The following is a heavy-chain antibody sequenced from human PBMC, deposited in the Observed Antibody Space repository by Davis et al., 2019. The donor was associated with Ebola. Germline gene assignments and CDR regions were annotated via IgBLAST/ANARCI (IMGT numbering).Heavy chain of an antibody. CDR2: IKQDGSEK. CDR3: ARDQLRFLEWYH. V-gene: IGHV3-7*03. CDR1: GFTFSSYW. J-gene: IGHJ5*02. D-gene: IGHD3-3*01. Sequence: GESLKISCAASGFTFSSYWMSWVRQAPGKGLEWVANIKQDGSEKYYVDSVKGRFTISRDNAKNSLYLQMNSLRAEDTAVYYCARDQLRFLEWYHWGQGTLVTVSS.